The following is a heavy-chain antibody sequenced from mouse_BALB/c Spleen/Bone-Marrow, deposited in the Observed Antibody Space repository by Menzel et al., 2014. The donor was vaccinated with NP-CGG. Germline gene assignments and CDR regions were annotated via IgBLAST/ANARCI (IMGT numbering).Heavy chain of an antibody. J-gene: IGHJ4*01. D-gene: IGHD1-1*01. CDR3: ARDRYYGYAMDY. CDR1: RFTFSSYG. V-gene: IGHV5-6-3*01. Sequence: DVHLVESGGALVQPGGSLKLSCAASRFTFSSYGMSWVRQTPDKRLELVATINSNGGSTYYPDSVKGRFTISRDNAKNTLYLQMSSLKSEDTAMYYCARDRYYGYAMDYWGQGTSVTVSS. CDR2: INSNGGST.